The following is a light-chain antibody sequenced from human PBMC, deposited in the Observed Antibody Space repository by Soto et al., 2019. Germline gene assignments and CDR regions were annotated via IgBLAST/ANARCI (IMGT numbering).Light chain of an antibody. CDR1: QGISSY. Sequence: AIRMTQSPSSFSASTGDRVTITCRASQGISSYLAWYQQKPGKAPKLLIYAASTLQSGVPSRFSGSGSGTDFTLIISFLQSEDVATYYFQQYYSYPTFGQGTKVEIK. J-gene: IGKJ1*01. CDR2: AAS. CDR3: QQYYSYPT. V-gene: IGKV1-8*01.